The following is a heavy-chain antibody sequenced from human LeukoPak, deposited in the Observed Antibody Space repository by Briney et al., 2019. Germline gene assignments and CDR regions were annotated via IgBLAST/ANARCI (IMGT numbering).Heavy chain of an antibody. CDR3: ARTPPRGLIDF. V-gene: IGHV1-69*13. J-gene: IGHJ4*02. CDR2: IIPIFGTA. Sequence: SMKVSCKASGGTFSSYAISWVRQAPGQGLEWMGGIIPIFGTANYAQKFQGRVTITADESTSTAYMELSSLTSEDTAVYYCARTPPRGLIDFWGQGTLVTVSS. D-gene: IGHD3-16*01. CDR1: GGTFSSYA.